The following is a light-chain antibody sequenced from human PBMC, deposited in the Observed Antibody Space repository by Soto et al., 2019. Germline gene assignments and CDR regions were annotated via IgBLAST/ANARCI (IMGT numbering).Light chain of an antibody. Sequence: DIQMTQSPSSLSASVGDRVTITCRASQGISIYLAWYQQKPGKVPKLLIYDASPLQSGVPSRFSDSGSGTVFTRTISSLQPEYVATYYCQKYNGAALTFGGGTKVDMK. J-gene: IGKJ4*01. CDR1: QGISIY. V-gene: IGKV1-27*01. CDR2: DAS. CDR3: QKYNGAALT.